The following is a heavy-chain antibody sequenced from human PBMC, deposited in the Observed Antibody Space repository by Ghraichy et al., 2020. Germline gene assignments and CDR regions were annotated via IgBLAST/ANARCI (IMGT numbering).Heavy chain of an antibody. J-gene: IGHJ4*02. CDR1: GFTFSNAW. V-gene: IGHV3-15*01. Sequence: GGSLRLSCAASGFTFSNAWMSWVRQAPGKGLEWVGRIKSKTDGGTTDYAAPVKGRFTISRDDSKNTLYLQMNSLKTEDTAVYYCTTDRLGGPQGGKDWGQGTLVTVSS. CDR3: TTDRLGGPQGGKD. D-gene: IGHD3-16*01. CDR2: IKSKTDGGTT.